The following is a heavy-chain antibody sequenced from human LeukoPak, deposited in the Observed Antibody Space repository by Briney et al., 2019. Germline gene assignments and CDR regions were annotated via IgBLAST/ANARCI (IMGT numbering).Heavy chain of an antibody. Sequence: PRGSLRLSCAASGFTVSSNYMSWVRQAPGKGLEWVSVIYSGGSTYSASSLKGRFPISSDNSNTPLYLPVTGPSAADSAVYYCARGRGGSSIDYWGQGTLVTVSS. CDR3: ARGRGGSSIDY. CDR1: GFTVSSNY. D-gene: IGHD2-15*01. J-gene: IGHJ4*02. CDR2: IYSGGST. V-gene: IGHV3-66*01.